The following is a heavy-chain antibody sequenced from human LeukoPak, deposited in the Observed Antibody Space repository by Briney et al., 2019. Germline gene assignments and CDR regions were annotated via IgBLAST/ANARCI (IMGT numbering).Heavy chain of an antibody. V-gene: IGHV3-21*06. CDR1: GFTFSSSG. Sequence: GGSLRLSCAASGFTFSSSGMNWVRQAPGKGLEWVSSISSTGNYIYYTESMKGRFTISRDNAKNSLFLQMNSLRAEDTAVYYCARDRGGRGLDYWGQGTLVTVSS. CDR2: ISSTGNYI. J-gene: IGHJ4*02. D-gene: IGHD4-23*01. CDR3: ARDRGGRGLDY.